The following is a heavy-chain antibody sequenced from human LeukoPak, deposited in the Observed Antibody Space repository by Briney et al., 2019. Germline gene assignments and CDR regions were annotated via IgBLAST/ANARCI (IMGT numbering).Heavy chain of an antibody. CDR3: AKSDVGVAAPSA. Sequence: GGSLRLSCAASGFTFSSYGMHWVRQAPGKGLEWVSTISPSGGTYYAYSVKGRFTISRDNSKNTLYLQMNSLRAEDTAVYYCAKSDVGVAAPSAWGQGTLVTVSS. CDR1: GFTFSSYG. CDR2: ISPSGGT. D-gene: IGHD2-15*01. V-gene: IGHV3-23*01. J-gene: IGHJ5*02.